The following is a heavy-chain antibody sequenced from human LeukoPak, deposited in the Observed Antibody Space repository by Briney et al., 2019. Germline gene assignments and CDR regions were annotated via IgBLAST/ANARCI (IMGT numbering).Heavy chain of an antibody. D-gene: IGHD3-22*01. J-gene: IGHJ4*02. CDR3: ARGYYYDSSGYYFDY. CDR1: GYSFTSYW. V-gene: IGHV5-51*01. Sequence: GASLQISCKGSGYSFTSYWIGWVRLLPGKGLEWMGIIYPGDSDTRYSPPFQGQVTISADKSISTAYLQWSSLKASDTAMYYRARGYYYDSSGYYFDYWGQGTLVTVSS. CDR2: IYPGDSDT.